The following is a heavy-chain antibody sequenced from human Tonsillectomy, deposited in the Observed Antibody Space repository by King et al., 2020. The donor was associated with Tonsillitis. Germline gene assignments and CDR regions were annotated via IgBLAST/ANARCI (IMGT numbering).Heavy chain of an antibody. CDR3: ARRCSTVSCYDAFDF. Sequence: QMQLQESGPGLVKPSETLSLTCTVSGGSISSSSHYWGWIRQPPGKGLEWIGSLYYSGYTYYNPSLKSRVTISLDTSKHQVSLKLSSVTAADSAVYYCARRCSTVSCYDAFDFWGQGTMVTVSS. CDR2: LYYSGYT. V-gene: IGHV4-39*01. D-gene: IGHD2-15*01. J-gene: IGHJ3*01. CDR1: GGSISSSSHY.